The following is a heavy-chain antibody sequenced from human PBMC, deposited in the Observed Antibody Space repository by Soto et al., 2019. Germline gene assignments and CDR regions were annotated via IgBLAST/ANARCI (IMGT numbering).Heavy chain of an antibody. V-gene: IGHV2-70*11. CDR2: IDWDDDK. CDR1: GFSLSTSGMC. Sequence: SGPTLVNPPQTLTLTCTFSGFSLSTSGMCVSWNSQPPGKALEWLARIDWDDDKYYSTSLKTRLTISKDTSKNQVVLTMTNMDPVDTATYYCARIRGITGTTPAVDWGQGTLVTVSS. CDR3: ARIRGITGTTPAVD. J-gene: IGHJ4*02. D-gene: IGHD1-7*01.